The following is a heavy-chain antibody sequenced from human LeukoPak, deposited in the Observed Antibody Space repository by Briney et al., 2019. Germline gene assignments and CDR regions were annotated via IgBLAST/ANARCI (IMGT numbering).Heavy chain of an antibody. V-gene: IGHV4-34*01. CDR3: ARHTRPGYSGYESAFDI. CDR2: INHSGST. CDR1: GGPFSGYY. D-gene: IGHD5-12*01. J-gene: IGHJ3*02. Sequence: SETLSLTCAVYGGPFSGYYWSWIRQPPGKGLEWIGEINHSGSTNYNQSLKSRVTISVDTSKNQFSLKLSSVTAADTAVYYCARHTRPGYSGYESAFDIWGRGTVVTVSS.